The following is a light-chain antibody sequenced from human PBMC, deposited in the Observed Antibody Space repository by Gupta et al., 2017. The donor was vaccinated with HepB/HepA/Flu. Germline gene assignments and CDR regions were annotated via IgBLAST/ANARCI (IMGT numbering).Light chain of an antibody. V-gene: IGLV2-14*01. CDR3: SSYSTISTLRWV. Sequence: QSALTQPASVSGSPGQSITISCTGTSSDIGGYDYVSWYQQHPGKAPKLMIYEVNNRPSGVSNRFSGSKSGNTASLTISGLQAEDEAGYYCSSYSTISTLRWVFGGGTKLTVL. J-gene: IGLJ3*02. CDR2: EVN. CDR1: SSDIGGYDY.